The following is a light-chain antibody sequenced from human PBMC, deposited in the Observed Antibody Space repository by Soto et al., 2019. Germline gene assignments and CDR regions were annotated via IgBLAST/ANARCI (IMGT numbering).Light chain of an antibody. CDR3: QQYNSYWT. CDR2: DAS. J-gene: IGKJ1*01. CDR1: QSISGW. V-gene: IGKV1-5*01. Sequence: DTQMTQSLSTLSASVGDKVTITCRASQSISGWLAWYQQKPGKAPNLLIYDASSLESGVPSRFSGSGSGTEFTLTISSLQLDDFATYYCQQYNSYWTFGQGTKVDIK.